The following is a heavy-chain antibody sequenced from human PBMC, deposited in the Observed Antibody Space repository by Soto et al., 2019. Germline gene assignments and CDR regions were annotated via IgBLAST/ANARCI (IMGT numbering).Heavy chain of an antibody. V-gene: IGHV4-39*01. CDR3: ARLTHSTSYWYFDL. CDR1: GGSISSSSYY. Sequence: SETLSLTCTVSGGSISSSSYYWGWIRQPPGEGLEWFGNIYYSGSTYYNPSLKSRVTISVDTSKNQFSLKLTSVTATDTAVYYCARLTHSTSYWYFDLWGRGTLVTVSS. CDR2: IYYSGST. J-gene: IGHJ2*01. D-gene: IGHD2-2*01.